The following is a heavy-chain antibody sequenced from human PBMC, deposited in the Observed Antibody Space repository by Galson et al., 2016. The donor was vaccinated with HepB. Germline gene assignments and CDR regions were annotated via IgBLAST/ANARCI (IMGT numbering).Heavy chain of an antibody. D-gene: IGHD3-22*01. V-gene: IGHV3-7*03. CDR1: GFTFSMYW. CDR3: AKVEHYDSRGSPT. Sequence: SLRLSCAASGFTFSMYWMSWVRQAPGKGLEWVANIKQGGSEKYYVESVGGRFTISRDNAKNSLFLQMNSLRAEDTAIYYCAKVEHYDSRGSPTWGQGTLVAVSS. J-gene: IGHJ5*02. CDR2: IKQGGSEK.